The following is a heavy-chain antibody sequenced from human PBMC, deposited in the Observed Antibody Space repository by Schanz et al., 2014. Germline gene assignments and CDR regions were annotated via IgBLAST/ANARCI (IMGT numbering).Heavy chain of an antibody. D-gene: IGHD3-10*01. V-gene: IGHV3-21*01. CDR2: ISATSNFV. Sequence: QLEESGAGLVKPGGSPRLSCATSGFNLRRYSMNWVRQAPGGVLQWVSSISATSNFVHYAASVEGRFTVSRDNANKVMYLQMNSLRGGDTAMYYCARGTLWFGDINDAFDVWGHGTMVTVS. CDR3: ARGTLWFGDINDAFDV. CDR1: GFNLRRYS. J-gene: IGHJ3*01.